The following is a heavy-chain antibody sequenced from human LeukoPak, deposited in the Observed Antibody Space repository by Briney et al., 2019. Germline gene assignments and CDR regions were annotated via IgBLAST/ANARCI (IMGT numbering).Heavy chain of an antibody. CDR1: GFTVSSNY. J-gene: IGHJ6*02. CDR3: AFWTKHYYYYGMDV. D-gene: IGHD3/OR15-3a*01. Sequence: GSLRLSCAASGFTVSSNYMSWVRQAPGKGLEWVSVIYSGGSTYYADSVKGRFTISRDNSKNTLYLQMNSLRAEDTAVYYCAFWTKHYYYYGMDVWGQGTTVTVSS. CDR2: IYSGGST. V-gene: IGHV3-53*01.